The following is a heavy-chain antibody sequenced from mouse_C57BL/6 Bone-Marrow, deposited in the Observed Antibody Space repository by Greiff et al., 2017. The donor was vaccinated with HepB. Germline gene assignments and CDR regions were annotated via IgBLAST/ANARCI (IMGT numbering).Heavy chain of an antibody. D-gene: IGHD1-1*01. J-gene: IGHJ1*03. V-gene: IGHV5-9-1*02. CDR3: TRDHYGSWYFDV. CDR2: ISSGGDYI. Sequence: EVQVVESGEGLVKPGGSLKLSCAASGFTFSSYAMSWVRQTPEKRLEWVAYISSGGDYIYYADTVTGRFTISRDNARNTLYLQMSSLKSEDTAMYYCTRDHYGSWYFDVWGTGTTVTVSS. CDR1: GFTFSSYA.